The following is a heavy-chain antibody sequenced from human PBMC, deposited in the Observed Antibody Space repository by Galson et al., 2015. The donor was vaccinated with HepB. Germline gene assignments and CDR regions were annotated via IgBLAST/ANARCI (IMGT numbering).Heavy chain of an antibody. CDR3: ARERYYGLFDI. V-gene: IGHV1-18*01. Sequence: SVKVSCKASGYTFTSYGISWVRQAPGQGLEWMGWISAYNGNTNYAQKLQGRVTMTTDIATSTAYMELRSLSSDDTAVYYCARERYYGLFDIWGQGTMVTVSS. J-gene: IGHJ3*02. D-gene: IGHD3-10*01. CDR2: ISAYNGNT. CDR1: GYTFTSYG.